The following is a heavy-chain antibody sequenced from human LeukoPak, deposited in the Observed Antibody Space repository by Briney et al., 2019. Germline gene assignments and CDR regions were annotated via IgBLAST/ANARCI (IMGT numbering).Heavy chain of an antibody. Sequence: SETLSLTCTVSGGSISSYYWSWIRQPPGKGLEWIGYIYYSGSTNYNPSLKSRVTISVDTSKNQFSLKLSSVTAADTAVYYCARGNLVRGYLDDFDTWGQGTMVTVSS. CDR3: ARGNLVRGYLDDFDT. D-gene: IGHD3-10*01. J-gene: IGHJ3*02. V-gene: IGHV4-59*01. CDR2: IYYSGST. CDR1: GGSISSYY.